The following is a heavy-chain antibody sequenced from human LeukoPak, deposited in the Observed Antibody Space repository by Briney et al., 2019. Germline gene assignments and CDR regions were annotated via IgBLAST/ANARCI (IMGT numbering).Heavy chain of an antibody. Sequence: ASVKVSCKASGYTFTSYYMHWVRQAPGQGLEWTGIINPSGGSTSYAQKFQSRVTMTRDTSTSTVYMELSSLRSEDTAVYYCARDRPLLDSDPDSSGYYPDYWGQGTLVTVSS. V-gene: IGHV1-46*01. CDR2: INPSGGST. CDR3: ARDRPLLDSDPDSSGYYPDY. J-gene: IGHJ4*02. CDR1: GYTFTSYY. D-gene: IGHD3-22*01.